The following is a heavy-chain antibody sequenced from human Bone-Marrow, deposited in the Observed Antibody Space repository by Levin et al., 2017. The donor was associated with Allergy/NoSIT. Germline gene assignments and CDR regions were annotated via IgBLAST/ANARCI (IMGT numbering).Heavy chain of an antibody. Sequence: QSQTLSLTCTVSGGSFCSYQWSWIRQPPGEGLEWVGYISNSGNTDYNPSLKNRVTLSVDTSKNQLSLTLRSVTAAGTPVYYCARGRMPFDSSGWCVAHYYGLDVWGRGTTVTVSS. CDR2: ISNSGNT. CDR3: ARGRMPFDSSGWCVAHYYGLDV. D-gene: IGHD6-19*01. CDR1: GGSFCSYQ. J-gene: IGHJ6*02. V-gene: IGHV4-59*01.